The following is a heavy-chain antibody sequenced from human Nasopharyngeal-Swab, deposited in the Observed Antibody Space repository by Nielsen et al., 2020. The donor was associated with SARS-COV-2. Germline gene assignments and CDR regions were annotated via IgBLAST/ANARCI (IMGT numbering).Heavy chain of an antibody. Sequence: GESLKISCAASGFVFSAYDMHWVRQAPGKGLEWVAVISYDGSNSYYADSVKGRFTISRDNSKNTVFLQMNSLRPEDTAMFFCAGGAADSVMGMVYYGMDVWGQGTTVLVSS. CDR1: GFVFSAYD. CDR2: ISYDGSNS. V-gene: IGHV3-30*03. J-gene: IGHJ6*02. D-gene: IGHD5-18*01. CDR3: AGGAADSVMGMVYYGMDV.